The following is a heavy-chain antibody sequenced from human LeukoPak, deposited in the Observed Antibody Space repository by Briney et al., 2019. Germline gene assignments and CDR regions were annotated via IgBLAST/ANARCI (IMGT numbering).Heavy chain of an antibody. Sequence: GESLKISCKGSGYSFSTYWIGWVRQMPGKGLEWMGIIYPGDSDTSYSPSFQGQVIISVDKSISTAYLQWSSLKASDTAIYYCARPSFRAFDIWGQGTMVTVSS. CDR1: GYSFSTYW. V-gene: IGHV5-51*01. CDR2: IYPGDSDT. CDR3: ARPSFRAFDI. D-gene: IGHD3-16*01. J-gene: IGHJ3*02.